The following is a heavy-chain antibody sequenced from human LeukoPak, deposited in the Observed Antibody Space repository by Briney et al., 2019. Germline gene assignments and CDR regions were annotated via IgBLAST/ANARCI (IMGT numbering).Heavy chain of an antibody. CDR1: GVSTTNGIYY. Sequence: SETLSLTCTVSGVSTTNGIYYWAWIRQSPGKGLEWIGSVHNVGSTYYNLSLRSRVTMSIDTSKNQFSLRLNSGTAADTAVYYCARHAEYNSGWHFYLDHWGQGILVTVSS. V-gene: IGHV4-39*01. CDR3: ARHAEYNSGWHFYLDH. J-gene: IGHJ4*02. D-gene: IGHD6-19*01. CDR2: VHNVGST.